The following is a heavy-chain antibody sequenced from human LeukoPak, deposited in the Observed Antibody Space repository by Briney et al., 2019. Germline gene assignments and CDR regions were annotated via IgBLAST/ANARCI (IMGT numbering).Heavy chain of an antibody. V-gene: IGHV3-30-3*01. J-gene: IGHJ4*02. D-gene: IGHD5-12*01. CDR3: ARIPRTWLRLPYFDY. CDR2: ISYDGSNK. Sequence: PGGSLRLSCAASAFTFSNYTMHWVRQAPGKGLEWVAVISYDGSNKYYAVSVKGGFTISRDNSKNALYLQMNSLRGEDTAVYYCARIPRTWLRLPYFDYWGQGTLVTVSS. CDR1: AFTFSNYT.